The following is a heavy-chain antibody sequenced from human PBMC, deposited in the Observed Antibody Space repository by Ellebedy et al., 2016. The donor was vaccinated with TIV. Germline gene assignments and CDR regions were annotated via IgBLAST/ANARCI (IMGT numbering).Heavy chain of an antibody. CDR1: GSTFSSHA. V-gene: IGHV3-30*04. D-gene: IGHD2-2*03. CDR3: AKVPVGFCNRPFCFYLDD. J-gene: IGHJ4*02. CDR2: ISYDANNK. Sequence: PGGSLRLSCAASGSTFSSHAMVWVRQAPGKGLEWVALISYDANNKYYADSVKDRFTISRDNSKNTLYLQMNTPRPADTAVYYCAKVPVGFCNRPFCFYLDDWGQGTLVSVSS.